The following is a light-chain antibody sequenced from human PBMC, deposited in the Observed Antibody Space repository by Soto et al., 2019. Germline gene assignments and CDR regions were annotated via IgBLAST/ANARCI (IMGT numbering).Light chain of an antibody. V-gene: IGLV2-8*01. CDR2: EVS. CDR1: SSDVGGYNY. CDR3: SSYAGSNNFV. J-gene: IGLJ1*01. Sequence: QSALTQPPSASGSPGQSVTISCTGTSSDVGGYNYVSWYQQHPGKAPKLMIYEVSKRPSGVPDRFSGSKSGNTASLTVSGLQAQDEADYYCSSYAGSNNFVFGTGPKVNVL.